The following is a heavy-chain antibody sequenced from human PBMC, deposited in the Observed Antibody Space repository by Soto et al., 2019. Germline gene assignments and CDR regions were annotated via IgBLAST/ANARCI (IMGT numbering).Heavy chain of an antibody. CDR1: GGTFSSYA. CDR2: IIPILGIA. V-gene: IGHV1-69*10. J-gene: IGHJ6*02. Sequence: ASVKVSCKASGGTFSSYAISWVRQAPGQGLEWMGGIIPILGIANYAQKFQGRVTITADKSTSTAYMELSSLRSEDTAVYYCARANNIAAAGTSYYYGMDVWGQGTTVTVSS. D-gene: IGHD6-13*01. CDR3: ARANNIAAAGTSYYYGMDV.